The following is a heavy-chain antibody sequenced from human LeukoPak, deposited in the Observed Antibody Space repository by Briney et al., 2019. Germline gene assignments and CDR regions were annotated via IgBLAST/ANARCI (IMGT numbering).Heavy chain of an antibody. Sequence: PGGSLIPSRAASGFSLSIYAMSWVRQAPGKGLEWVSAISGSGGSTYYADSVKGRFTISRDNSKNTLYLQMNNLRAEDTAVYYCANQGWSGGICYFDYWGQGTLVTVSS. J-gene: IGHJ4*02. CDR2: ISGSGGST. V-gene: IGHV3-23*01. CDR3: ANQGWSGGICYFDY. CDR1: GFSLSIYA. D-gene: IGHD2-15*01.